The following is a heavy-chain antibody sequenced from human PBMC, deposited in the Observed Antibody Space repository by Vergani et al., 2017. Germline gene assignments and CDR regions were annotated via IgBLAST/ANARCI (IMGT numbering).Heavy chain of an antibody. CDR2: IYYSGST. V-gene: IGHV4-59*01. CDR1: GGSISSYY. D-gene: IGHD2-8*01. J-gene: IGHJ6*04. CDR3: ARAGRGLYLTDV. Sequence: QVQLQESGPGLVKPSETLSLTCTVSGGSISSYYWSWFRQPPGKGLEWIGYIYYSGSTNYNPSLKSRVTISVDTSKNQFSLKLSSVTAADTAVYYCARAGRGLYLTDVWGKGTTVTVSS.